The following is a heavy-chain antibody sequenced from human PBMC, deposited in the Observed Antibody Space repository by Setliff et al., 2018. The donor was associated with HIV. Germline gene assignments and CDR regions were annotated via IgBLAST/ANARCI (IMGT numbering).Heavy chain of an antibody. Sequence: SETLSLTCTVSGGSLSSGSYYWSWIRQPAGKGLEWIGHIYTSGNTHYNPSLKSRVIISIDTSKNQFSLKLFSVTAADTAVYYCASRRGGGFLAWPDPYFDYWGQGTLVTVSS. V-gene: IGHV4-61*09. CDR3: ASRRGGGFLAWPDPYFDY. D-gene: IGHD3-3*01. J-gene: IGHJ4*02. CDR2: IYTSGNT. CDR1: GGSLSSGSYY.